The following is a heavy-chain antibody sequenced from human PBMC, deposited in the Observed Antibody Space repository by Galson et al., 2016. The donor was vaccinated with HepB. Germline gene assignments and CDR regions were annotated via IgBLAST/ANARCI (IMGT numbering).Heavy chain of an antibody. CDR3: VKDNWESEAGIEGYFDL. D-gene: IGHD1-26*01. CDR2: ISWSGNSI. V-gene: IGHV3-9*01. CDR1: GFGFDDFA. Sequence: SLRLSCAASGFGFDDFAMHWVRQAPGKGLEWVSGISWSGNSIAYADPVKGRFTISRDNAKNSLFLQMRNLRPEDAAFYYCVKDNWESEAGIEGYFDLWGQGPLVTVSS. J-gene: IGHJ4*02.